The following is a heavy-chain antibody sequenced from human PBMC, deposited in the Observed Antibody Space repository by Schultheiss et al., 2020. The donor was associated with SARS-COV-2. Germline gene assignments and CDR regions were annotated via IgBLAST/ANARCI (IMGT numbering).Heavy chain of an antibody. V-gene: IGHV4-59*10. CDR3: ARGRCSGGSCYTRDYYYYGMDV. Sequence: SETLSLTCAVYGGSFSGYYWSWIRQPPGKGLEWIGRIYTSGSTNYNPSLKSRVTISVDTSKNQFSLKLSSVTAADTAVYYCARGRCSGGSCYTRDYYYYGMDVWGQGTTVTVSS. CDR1: GGSFSGYY. CDR2: IYTSGST. D-gene: IGHD2-15*01. J-gene: IGHJ6*02.